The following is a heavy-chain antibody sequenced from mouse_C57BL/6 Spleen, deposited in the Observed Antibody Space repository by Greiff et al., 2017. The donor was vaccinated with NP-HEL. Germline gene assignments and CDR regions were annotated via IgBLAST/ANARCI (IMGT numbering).Heavy chain of an antibody. D-gene: IGHD1-1*01. Sequence: QVQLQQPGAELVKPGASVKLSCKASGYTFTSYWMHWVKQRPGQGLEWIGMIHPNSGSTNYNEKFKSKATLTVDKSSSTAYMQRRSLTSEDSSVYYCASRGGSRGDYFDYWGQGTTLTVSS. V-gene: IGHV1-64*01. CDR2: IHPNSGST. J-gene: IGHJ2*01. CDR3: ASRGGSRGDYFDY. CDR1: GYTFTSYW.